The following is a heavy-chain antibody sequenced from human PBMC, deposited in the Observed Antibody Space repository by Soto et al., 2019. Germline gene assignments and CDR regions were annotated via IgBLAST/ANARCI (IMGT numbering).Heavy chain of an antibody. D-gene: IGHD6-13*01. Sequence: GGSLRLSCAASGFTVSSNYMSWVRQAPGKGLEWVSVIYIGGSTYYADSVKGRFTISRDNSKNTLYLQMNSLRAEDTAVYYCARDGQLDDYYYYGMDVWGQGTTVTVSS. J-gene: IGHJ6*02. CDR3: ARDGQLDDYYYYGMDV. CDR2: IYIGGST. V-gene: IGHV3-53*01. CDR1: GFTVSSNY.